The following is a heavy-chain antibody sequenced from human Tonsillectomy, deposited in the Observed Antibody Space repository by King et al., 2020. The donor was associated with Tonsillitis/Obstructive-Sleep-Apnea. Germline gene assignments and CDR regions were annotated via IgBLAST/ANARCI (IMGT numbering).Heavy chain of an antibody. J-gene: IGHJ3*02. V-gene: IGHV5-51*01. CDR3: ARXXNXXXSGXPMSAFDI. D-gene: IGHD3-3*01. Sequence: VQLVESGVEVKKPGESLXISCKGSGYSFTTYLIGWVRQMPGKGLEWMGIIYPGDSDTRYSPSFQGHVTISADKSISTAYLQWSSLKAPDTAIYFCARXXNXXXSGXPMSAFDIWGQGXMVTVSS. CDR2: IYPGDSDT. CDR1: GYSFTTYL.